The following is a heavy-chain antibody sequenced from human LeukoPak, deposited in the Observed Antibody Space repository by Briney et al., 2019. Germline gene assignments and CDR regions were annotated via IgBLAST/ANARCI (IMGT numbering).Heavy chain of an antibody. D-gene: IGHD3-22*01. CDR1: GFTFSNYA. CDR2: IWYDGSPK. V-gene: IGHV3-33*03. CDR3: AKDVGYDSSGYYVY. J-gene: IGHJ4*02. Sequence: TGGSLRLSCAASGFTFSNYAMHWVRQAPGKGLEWVAVIWYDGSPKYYPDSVKGRFTISRDNSKSTLYLQMNSLRAEDMAVYYCAKDVGYDSSGYYVYWGQGTLVTVSS.